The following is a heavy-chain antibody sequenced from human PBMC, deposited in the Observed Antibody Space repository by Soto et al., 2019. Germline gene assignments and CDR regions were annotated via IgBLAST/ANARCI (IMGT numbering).Heavy chain of an antibody. CDR3: ARASILTRIVYCDY. Sequence: EASVKVSCKASGYTFTSYGISWVRQAPGQGLEWMGWISGFNGNANTAQKLQGRVTVTTDTSTSTAYMELRNLRSDDTAVYYCARASILTRIVYCDYWGQGTLVTVSS. CDR2: ISGFNGNA. D-gene: IGHD3-9*01. V-gene: IGHV1-18*01. J-gene: IGHJ4*02. CDR1: GYTFTSYG.